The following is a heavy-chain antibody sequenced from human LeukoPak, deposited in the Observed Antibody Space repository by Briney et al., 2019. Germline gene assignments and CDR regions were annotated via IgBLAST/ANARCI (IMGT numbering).Heavy chain of an antibody. V-gene: IGHV1-69*01. CDR3: ARALNHYNFDAFDI. CDR2: IIPIFGTA. D-gene: IGHD1-1*01. Sequence: GSSVKVSCKASGGTFSSYAISWVRQAPGQGLEWMGGIIPIFGTANYAQKFQGRVTITADESTSTAYMELSSLRSEDTAVYYCARALNHYNFDAFDIWGQGTMVTVSS. CDR1: GGTFSSYA. J-gene: IGHJ3*02.